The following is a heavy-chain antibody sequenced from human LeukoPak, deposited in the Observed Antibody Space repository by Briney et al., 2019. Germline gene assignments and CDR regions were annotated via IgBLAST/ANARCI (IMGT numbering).Heavy chain of an antibody. CDR1: GFSFSSYG. CDR2: ISTTGSII. V-gene: IGHV3-48*02. J-gene: IGHJ4*02. Sequence: GGPLRLSCAASGFSFSSYGMNWVRQAPGKGLEWISYISTTGSIIYYADSVKGRFTISRDNAKNSLYMQMNSRRDEDTAVYYCARIPGDDYWGQGTLVTVSS. D-gene: IGHD4-17*01. CDR3: ARIPGDDY.